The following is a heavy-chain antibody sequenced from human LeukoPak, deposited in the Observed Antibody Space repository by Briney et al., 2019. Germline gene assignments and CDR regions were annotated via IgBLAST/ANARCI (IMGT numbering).Heavy chain of an antibody. V-gene: IGHV3-48*01. CDR1: GFTFSTCS. D-gene: IGHD3-22*01. CDR2: ISSSSSTI. Sequence: GRSLRLSCAASGFTFSTCSMNWVRQAPGKGLEWVSYISSSSSTIYYADSVKGRFTISRDNAKNSLYLQMNSLRAEDTAVYYCARGSTYYDSSGQVPFDYWGQGTLVTVSS. J-gene: IGHJ4*02. CDR3: ARGSTYYDSSGQVPFDY.